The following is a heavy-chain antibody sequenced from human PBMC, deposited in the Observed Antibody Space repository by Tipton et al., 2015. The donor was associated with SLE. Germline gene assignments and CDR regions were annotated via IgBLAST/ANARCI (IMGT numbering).Heavy chain of an antibody. V-gene: IGHV3-48*03. Sequence: SLRLSCAASGFTFSSYDMNWVRQAPGKGLEWVSYISSSGSTIYYADSVKGRFTISRDNAKNSLHLQMNSLRADDTAVYYCARSELAYCSGGSCYSLGYWGQGTLVTVSS. CDR2: ISSSGSTI. D-gene: IGHD2-15*01. J-gene: IGHJ4*02. CDR1: GFTFSSYD. CDR3: ARSELAYCSGGSCYSLGY.